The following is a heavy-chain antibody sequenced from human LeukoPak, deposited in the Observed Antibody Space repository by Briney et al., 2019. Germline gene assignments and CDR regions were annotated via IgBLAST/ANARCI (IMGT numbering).Heavy chain of an antibody. J-gene: IGHJ4*02. V-gene: IGHV4-59*01. CDR2: IYYSGST. D-gene: IGHD1-26*01. CDR1: GGSISSYY. Sequence: SETLSLTCTVSGGSISSYYWSWIRQPPGKGLEWIGYIYYSGSTNYNPSLKSRVTISVDTSNNQFSLKLSSVTAADTAVYYCARLFRGSFVDYWGQGTLVTVSS. CDR3: ARLFRGSFVDY.